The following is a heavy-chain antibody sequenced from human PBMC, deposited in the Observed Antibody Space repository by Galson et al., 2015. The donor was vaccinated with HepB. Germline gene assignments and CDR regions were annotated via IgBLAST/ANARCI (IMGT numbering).Heavy chain of an antibody. D-gene: IGHD2-15*01. CDR2: INPNSGGT. V-gene: IGHV1-2*06. CDR3: ARAPAWARYCSGGSCYPFDY. Sequence: SVKVSCKASGYTFTGYYMHWVRQAPGQGLEWMGRINPNSGGTNYAQKFQGRVTMTRDTSISTAYMELSRLRSDDTAVYYCARAPAWARYCSGGSCYPFDYWGQGTLVTVSP. CDR1: GYTFTGYY. J-gene: IGHJ4*02.